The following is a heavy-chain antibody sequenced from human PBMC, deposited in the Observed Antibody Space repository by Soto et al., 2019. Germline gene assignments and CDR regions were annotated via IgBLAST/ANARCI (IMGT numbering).Heavy chain of an antibody. V-gene: IGHV3-23*01. Sequence: EVQLLESGGGLVQPGGSLRLSCAASGFTFSSYPMRWIRQVPGKGLEWVSAIRDNGAGTYYGDSVKGRFTISRDNSRITLVLELDSLTTEDTAVYYCAKGTSPYFDTTKCYRTDDHWGQGTLVTVSS. CDR2: IRDNGAGT. CDR3: AKGTSPYFDTTKCYRTDDH. CDR1: GFTFSSYP. J-gene: IGHJ5*02. D-gene: IGHD3-22*01.